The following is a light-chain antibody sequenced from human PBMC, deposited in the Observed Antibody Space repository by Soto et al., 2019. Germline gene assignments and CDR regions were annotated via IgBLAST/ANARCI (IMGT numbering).Light chain of an antibody. CDR3: QQRSNWAIT. V-gene: IGKV3-11*01. CDR1: QSVSSY. CDR2: DAS. J-gene: IGKJ5*01. Sequence: IVLTRSPATLSLSPGERATLSCRASQSVSSYLAWYQQKPGQAPRLLIYDASNRATGIPARFSGSGSGTDFTLTISSLEPEDFAVYYCQQRSNWAITFGQGTRLEIK.